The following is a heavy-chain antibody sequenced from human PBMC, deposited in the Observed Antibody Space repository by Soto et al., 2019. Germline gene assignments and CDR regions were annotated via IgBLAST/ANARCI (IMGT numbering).Heavy chain of an antibody. CDR3: TRHAVQYCGGDCYLLPYFDL. CDR1: GFTFSGSA. V-gene: IGHV3-73*02. Sequence: EVQLVESGGGLVQPGGSLKLSCAASGFTFSGSAVHWVRQASGKGLEWVGRIRSKANNYATVYAASVKGRFTIPRDESKNTAYLQMNSLKTEDTAVYYCTRHAVQYCGGDCYLLPYFDLWGRGTLVTVSS. D-gene: IGHD2-21*02. J-gene: IGHJ2*01. CDR2: IRSKANNYAT.